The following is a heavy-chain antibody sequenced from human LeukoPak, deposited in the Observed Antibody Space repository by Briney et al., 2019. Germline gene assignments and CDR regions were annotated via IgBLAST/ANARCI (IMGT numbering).Heavy chain of an antibody. J-gene: IGHJ5*02. D-gene: IGHD2-8*02. CDR1: GFTFRSYG. CDR2: ISTDGKDK. CDR3: AKESLVGSSSDS. Sequence: GRSLRLSCAASGFTFRSYGMHWVRQAPGKGLEWVTVISTDGKDKKYADSAKGRFTISKDNSKNTLYLQMNRLGVDDTAVYYCAKESLVGSSSDSWGQGTLVTVSS. V-gene: IGHV3-30*18.